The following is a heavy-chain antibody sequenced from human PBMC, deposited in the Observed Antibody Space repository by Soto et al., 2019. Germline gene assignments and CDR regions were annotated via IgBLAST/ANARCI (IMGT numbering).Heavy chain of an antibody. CDR1: GFTFSSYG. Sequence: GGTLRLSCAASGFTFSSYGMHWVRQAPGKGLEWVAVISYDGSNKYYADSVKGRFTISRDNSKNTLYLQMNSLRAEDTAVYYCAKDDARGAFDIWGQGTMVTVSS. CDR2: ISYDGSNK. CDR3: AKDDARGAFDI. J-gene: IGHJ3*02. D-gene: IGHD3-10*01. V-gene: IGHV3-30*18.